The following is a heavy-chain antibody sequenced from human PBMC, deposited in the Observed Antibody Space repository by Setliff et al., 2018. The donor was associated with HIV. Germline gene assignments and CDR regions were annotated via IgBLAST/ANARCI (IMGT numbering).Heavy chain of an antibody. V-gene: IGHV4-4*09. CDR3: ARHTNHHDY. CDR2: IYTSGIT. J-gene: IGHJ4*02. D-gene: IGHD3-3*01. Sequence: SETLSLTCTVSGGSISSYYWSWIRQPPGKGLEWIGYIYTSGITNYNPSLKSRVTMSIDTSKNQFSLKLSSVTAADTAVYYCARHTNHHDYWGQGTLVTVS. CDR1: GGSISSYY.